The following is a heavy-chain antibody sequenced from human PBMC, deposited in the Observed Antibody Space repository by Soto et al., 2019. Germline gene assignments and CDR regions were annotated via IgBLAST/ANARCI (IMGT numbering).Heavy chain of an antibody. J-gene: IGHJ6*02. Sequence: PSETLSLTCAASGYSISSGYYWGWIRQPPGKGLEWIGSIYHSGSTYYNPSLKSRVTISVDTPKNQLSLKLSSVTAADTAVYYCARVFGDGYGYYYGMDVWGQGTTVTVSS. CDR1: GYSISSGYY. V-gene: IGHV4-38-2*01. CDR2: IYHSGST. CDR3: ARVFGDGYGYYYGMDV. D-gene: IGHD5-12*01.